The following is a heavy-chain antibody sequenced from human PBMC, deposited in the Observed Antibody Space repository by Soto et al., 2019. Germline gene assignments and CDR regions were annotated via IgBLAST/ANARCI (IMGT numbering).Heavy chain of an antibody. CDR3: AKDGGYSYGPYDY. CDR2: VTYDGTNK. V-gene: IGHV3-30*18. J-gene: IGHJ4*02. Sequence: PGGSLRLSCAASGFIFSNFGMHWVRQAPDTGLDWVAAVTYDGTNKYYADSVKGRFTISRDNAKNSLDLQMNSLRAEDTAVYYCAKDGGYSYGPYDYWGQGTLVTVSS. CDR1: GFIFSNFG. D-gene: IGHD5-18*01.